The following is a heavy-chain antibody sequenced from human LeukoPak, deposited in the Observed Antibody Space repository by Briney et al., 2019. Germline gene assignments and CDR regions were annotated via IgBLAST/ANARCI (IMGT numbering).Heavy chain of an antibody. V-gene: IGHV3-11*01. Sequence: GGSLRLSCAASGFTFSDYYMSWIRQAPGKGLEWVSYISSSGSTIYYADSVKGRFTISRDNSKNTLYLQMNSLRAEDTAVYYCAREGSPLPEHDAFDIWGQGTMVTVSS. CDR2: ISSSGSTI. D-gene: IGHD1-14*01. J-gene: IGHJ3*02. CDR1: GFTFSDYY. CDR3: AREGSPLPEHDAFDI.